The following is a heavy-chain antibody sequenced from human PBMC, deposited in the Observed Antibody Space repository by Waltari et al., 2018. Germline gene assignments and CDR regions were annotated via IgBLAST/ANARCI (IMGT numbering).Heavy chain of an antibody. Sequence: VQLVQSGAEVKKPGASVEVSCKPSGSTFTSYARLWVRQAPGQRLEWRGWINAGNGNTKYSQKFQGRVTITRDTYASTAYMELSSLRSEETAVYYCAGSLSIVATMVKGYWGQGTMVTVSS. J-gene: IGHJ4*02. CDR1: GSTFTSYA. V-gene: IGHV1-3*01. CDR3: AGSLSIVATMVKGY. D-gene: IGHD5-12*01. CDR2: INAGNGNT.